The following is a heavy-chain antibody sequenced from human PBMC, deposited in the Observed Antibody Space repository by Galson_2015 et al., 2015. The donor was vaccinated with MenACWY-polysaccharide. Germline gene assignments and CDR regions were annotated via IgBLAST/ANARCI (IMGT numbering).Heavy chain of an antibody. CDR2: SGSGGGL. CDR1: GFSFSAYG. CDR3: AKVGPRSSWTMGVDY. D-gene: IGHD6-13*01. J-gene: IGHJ4*02. V-gene: IGHV3-23*01. Sequence: SLRLSCAASGFSFSAYGMTWVRQAPGRGLEWVSGSGSGGGLYYADSVKGRFTVPRDNSKNTLYLQMNNLRAEDTALYYCAKVGPRSSWTMGVDYWGQGTLVTVSS.